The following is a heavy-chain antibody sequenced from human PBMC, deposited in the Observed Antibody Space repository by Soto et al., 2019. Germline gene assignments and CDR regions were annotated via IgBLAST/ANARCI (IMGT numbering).Heavy chain of an antibody. V-gene: IGHV4-34*01. CDR3: ARGLSTGSPYSGGWYYFDS. CDR2: INHSGSA. Sequence: QVQIHQWGAGVLKPSETLSLTCAVSGGSFSGYIWTWIRQTPGKGLQWIGQINHSGSAVYNPSLKTRVTISIMSSNQFSLEMSSVTAADTAVYYCARGLSTGSPYSGGWYYFDSWAQGATVTVS. D-gene: IGHD3-10*01. J-gene: IGHJ4*02. CDR1: GGSFSGYI.